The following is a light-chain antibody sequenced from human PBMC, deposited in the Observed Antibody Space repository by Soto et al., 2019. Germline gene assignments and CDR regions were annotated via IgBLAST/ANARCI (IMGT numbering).Light chain of an antibody. J-gene: IGKJ1*01. CDR2: KAS. V-gene: IGKV1-5*03. Sequence: DIQMTQSPSTLSASAGDRVTITCWASQSISSWLAWYQQKPGKAPKLLIYKASSLESGVPSRFSGSGSGTEFTLTISSLQPDDFATYYCQQYNSYSWSFGQGTKVEIK. CDR3: QQYNSYSWS. CDR1: QSISSW.